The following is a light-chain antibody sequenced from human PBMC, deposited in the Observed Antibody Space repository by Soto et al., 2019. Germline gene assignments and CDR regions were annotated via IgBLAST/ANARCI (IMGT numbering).Light chain of an antibody. J-gene: IGKJ1*01. CDR1: QSISSW. Sequence: MQMTQYPSTLSAAVGDRVAITCRASQSISSWLAWYQQKPGKAPKLLIYDASSLESGVPSRFSGSGSGTEFTLTISSLQPDDFATYYCQQYNSYSWTFGQGTKVDIK. CDR3: QQYNSYSWT. V-gene: IGKV1-5*01. CDR2: DAS.